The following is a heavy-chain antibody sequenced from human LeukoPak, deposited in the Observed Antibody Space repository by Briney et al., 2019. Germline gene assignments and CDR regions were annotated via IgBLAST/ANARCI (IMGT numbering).Heavy chain of an antibody. V-gene: IGHV3-64*01. CDR3: ARVYGPDEYYFDY. CDR1: GFTSSSYA. Sequence: GGSLRLSCAASGFTSSSYAMHWVRQAPGKGLEYVSAISSNGGSTYYANSVKGRFTISRDNSKNTLYLQMGSLRAEDMAVYYCARVYGPDEYYFDYWGQGTLVTVSS. CDR2: ISSNGGST. D-gene: IGHD4-17*01. J-gene: IGHJ4*02.